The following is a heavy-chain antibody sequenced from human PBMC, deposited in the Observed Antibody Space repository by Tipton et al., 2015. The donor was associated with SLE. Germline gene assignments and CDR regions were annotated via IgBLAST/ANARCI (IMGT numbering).Heavy chain of an antibody. D-gene: IGHD5-18*01. Sequence: SLRLSCAASGFTFSSYGMHWVRQAPGKGLEWVAVIWYDGSHKYYADSVKGRFTISRDNSKNTLYLQMDSLRAEDTAVYFCSRDGLPGYSFASPFDYWGQGTLVTVSS. CDR2: IWYDGSHK. J-gene: IGHJ4*02. V-gene: IGHV3-33*01. CDR1: GFTFSSYG. CDR3: SRDGLPGYSFASPFDY.